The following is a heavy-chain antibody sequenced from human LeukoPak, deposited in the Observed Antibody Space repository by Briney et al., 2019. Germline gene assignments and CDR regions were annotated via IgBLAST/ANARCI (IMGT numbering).Heavy chain of an antibody. V-gene: IGHV3-33*01. CDR1: GLTFSSYG. J-gene: IGHJ4*02. CDR2: IWYDGSNK. Sequence: GRSLRLSCAASGLTFSSYGMHWVRQAPGKGLEWVAVIWYDGSNKYYADSVKGRFTISRDNSKNTLYLQMNSLRAEDTAVYYCAREVGATLDYWGQGTLVTVSS. D-gene: IGHD1-26*01. CDR3: AREVGATLDY.